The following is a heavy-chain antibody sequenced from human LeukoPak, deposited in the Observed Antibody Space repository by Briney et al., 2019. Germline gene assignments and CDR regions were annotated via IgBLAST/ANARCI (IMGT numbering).Heavy chain of an antibody. CDR1: GGSISSGGYS. D-gene: IGHD2-21*02. CDR2: IYSSETT. CDR3: ARHFPYCGGDCPYYYMDV. Sequence: PSQTLSLTCAVSGGSISSGGYSWSWIRQPPGKGLEWIGNIYSSETTKYNPSLRSRATISGDTSKNQFSLKLSSVTAADTAVYYCARHFPYCGGDCPYYYMDVWGKGTTVTVSS. V-gene: IGHV4-30-2*03. J-gene: IGHJ6*03.